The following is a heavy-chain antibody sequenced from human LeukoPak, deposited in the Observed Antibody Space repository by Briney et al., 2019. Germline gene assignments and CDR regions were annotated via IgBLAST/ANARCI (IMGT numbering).Heavy chain of an antibody. Sequence: SQTLSLTRTVSGGSISSGDYYWSWIRQPPGKGLEWIGYIYYSGSTYYNPSLKSRVTISVDTSKNQFSLKLSSVTAADTAVYYCAREDTAMVTVDYWGQGTLVTVSS. J-gene: IGHJ4*02. D-gene: IGHD5-18*01. CDR1: GGSISSGDYY. V-gene: IGHV4-30-4*08. CDR2: IYYSGST. CDR3: AREDTAMVTVDY.